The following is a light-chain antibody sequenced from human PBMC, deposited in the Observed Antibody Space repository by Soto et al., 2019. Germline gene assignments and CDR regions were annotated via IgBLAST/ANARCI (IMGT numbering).Light chain of an antibody. J-gene: IGLJ2*01. CDR2: GVS. Sequence: QSALTQPASVSGSPGQSITISCTGTSNDVGAYNFVSWYQQHPGKAPKLMIYGVSDRPSGVSNRFSGSKSGNTASLTISGLQAEDEADYYCSSYTSSVTVLFGGGTKVTVL. CDR3: SSYTSSVTVL. CDR1: SNDVGAYNF. V-gene: IGLV2-14*03.